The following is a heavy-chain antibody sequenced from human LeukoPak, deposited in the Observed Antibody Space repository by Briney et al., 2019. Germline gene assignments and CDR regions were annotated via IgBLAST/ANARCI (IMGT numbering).Heavy chain of an antibody. J-gene: IGHJ4*02. CDR2: INPNSGGT. CDR1: GYTFTGYY. CDR3: ARAFFNSGFGY. D-gene: IGHD3-3*02. Sequence: ASVTVSCKASGYTFTGYYVHWLRQAPGQGLTWMGWINPNSGGTDYAQQYQGRVTLTRDTSISTAYMELSSLTSDDSAVYYCARAFFNSGFGYWGQGTLVTVSS. V-gene: IGHV1-2*02.